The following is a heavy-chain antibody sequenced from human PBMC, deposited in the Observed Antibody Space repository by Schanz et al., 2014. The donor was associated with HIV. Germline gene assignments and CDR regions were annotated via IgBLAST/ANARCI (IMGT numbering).Heavy chain of an antibody. CDR1: GFTFSDYY. CDR3: ARETIQLCPDY. V-gene: IGHV3-11*01. D-gene: IGHD5-18*01. CDR2: INSNGYTT. Sequence: QVQLVESGGGLVKPGGSLRLSCAASGFTFSDYYMSWIRQAPGKGLEWISYINSNGYTTYYADSVKGRFTISRDNAKNSLYPQINSLRAEDTAVYYCARETIQLCPDYWGQGTLVTVSS. J-gene: IGHJ4*02.